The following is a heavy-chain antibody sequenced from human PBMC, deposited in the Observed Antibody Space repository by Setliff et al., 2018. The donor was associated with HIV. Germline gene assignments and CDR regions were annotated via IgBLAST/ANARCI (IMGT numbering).Heavy chain of an antibody. Sequence: ASVKVSCKASGYTFTDYYMHWVQQAPGKGLEWMGRVDPKNGKTLYAENLRGRITITADTSTDTAYMELSSLRSEDTAMYYCATLDYYGSQTYNLALHYWGQGTLVTVSS. CDR1: GYTFTDYY. D-gene: IGHD3-10*01. J-gene: IGHJ4*02. V-gene: IGHV1-69-2*01. CDR3: ATLDYYGSQTYNLALHY. CDR2: VDPKNGKT.